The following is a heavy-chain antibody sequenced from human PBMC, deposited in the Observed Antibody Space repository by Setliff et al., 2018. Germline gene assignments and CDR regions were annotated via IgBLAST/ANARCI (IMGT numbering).Heavy chain of an antibody. Sequence: PSETLSLTCTVSGGSISSYYWSWIRQPAGKGLEWIGRIYTSGSTNYNPSLKSRVTMSVDTSKNQFSLKLSSVTAADTAVHYCARDSRGNPPNYMDVWGKGTTVTVSS. CDR1: GGSISSYY. J-gene: IGHJ6*03. V-gene: IGHV4-4*07. CDR2: IYTSGST. CDR3: ARDSRGNPPNYMDV.